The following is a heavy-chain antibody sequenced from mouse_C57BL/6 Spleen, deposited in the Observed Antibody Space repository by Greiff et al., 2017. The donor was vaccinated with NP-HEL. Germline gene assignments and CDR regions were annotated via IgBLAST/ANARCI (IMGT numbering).Heavy chain of an antibody. V-gene: IGHV1-52*01. Sequence: QVQLQQPGAELVRPGSSVKLSCKASGYTFTSYWMHWVKQRPIQGLEWIGNIDPSDSDTHYNQKFKDKATLTVDKSSSTDYMQLSSLASEDCEGYYCARLGYWGQGTSVTVSS. CDR3: ARLGY. CDR1: GYTFTSYW. J-gene: IGHJ4*01. CDR2: IDPSDSDT.